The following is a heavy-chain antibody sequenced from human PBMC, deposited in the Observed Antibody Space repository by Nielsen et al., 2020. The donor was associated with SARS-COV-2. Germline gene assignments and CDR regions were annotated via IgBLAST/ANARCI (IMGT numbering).Heavy chain of an antibody. Sequence: PGKGLEWIGSIYYSGSTYYNPSLKSRVTISVDTSKNQFSLKLSSVTAADTAVYYCAREDNTHFYSSSWPLLDYWGQGTLVTVSS. J-gene: IGHJ4*02. D-gene: IGHD6-13*01. CDR2: IYYSGST. CDR3: AREDNTHFYSSSWPLLDY. V-gene: IGHV4-39*07.